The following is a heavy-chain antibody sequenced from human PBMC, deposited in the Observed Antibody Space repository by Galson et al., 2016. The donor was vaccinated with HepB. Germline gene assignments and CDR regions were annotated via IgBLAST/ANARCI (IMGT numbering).Heavy chain of an antibody. V-gene: IGHV3-21*01. CDR1: GFTFSTYT. J-gene: IGHJ3*02. CDR3: ARDDTSAAGWAAFDI. D-gene: IGHD6-13*01. Sequence: SLRLSCAASGFTFSTYTMNWVRQAPGKGLEWVASISSRNTNIFYADSLKGRFTVSKDNAKNSLYLQRNSLRVEDTAVYFCARDDTSAAGWAAFDIWGQGTMVTVSS. CDR2: ISSRNTNI.